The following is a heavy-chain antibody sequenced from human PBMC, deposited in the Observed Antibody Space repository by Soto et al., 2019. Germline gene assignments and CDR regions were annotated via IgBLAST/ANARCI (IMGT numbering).Heavy chain of an antibody. CDR2: SYNGRTD. J-gene: IGHJ6*04. Sequence: QPGGSLRLSCAASGFTVSGNYMSWVRQAPGKGLEWVSVSYNGRTDYCPDSVKGRFTVSRDTSENTLYLQINSLRVGDTAIYYCTRDLNVWGEGTTVTVSS. V-gene: IGHV3-66*01. CDR3: TRDLNV. CDR1: GFTVSGNY.